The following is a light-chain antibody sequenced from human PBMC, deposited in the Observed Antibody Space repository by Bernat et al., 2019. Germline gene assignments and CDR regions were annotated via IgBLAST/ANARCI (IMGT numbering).Light chain of an antibody. Sequence: DIVMTQSPLSLPVTPGEPASISCRSSQSLLHSNGYNYLDWYLQKPGQSPQLLIYLGSNRASGVPDRFSGSGSGTDFTLKISRVEAEDVGVYYCMQALQTPHCYTFGQGTKLEIK. CDR3: MQALQTPHCYT. J-gene: IGKJ2*01. CDR2: LGS. V-gene: IGKV2-28*01. CDR1: QSLLHSNGYNY.